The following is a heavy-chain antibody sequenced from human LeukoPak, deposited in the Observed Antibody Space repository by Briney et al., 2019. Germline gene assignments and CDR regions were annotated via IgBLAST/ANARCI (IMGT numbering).Heavy chain of an antibody. CDR3: ARDLRGYSYGYDDY. D-gene: IGHD5-18*01. J-gene: IGHJ4*02. Sequence: PGRSLRLSCGASGFTFGNYAVYWVRQAPGMGLEWVTVISYDGSDKYYADSVKGRFTISRDNSKNTLYLQMNSLRAEDTAVYYCARDLRGYSYGYDDYWGQGTLVTVSS. CDR2: ISYDGSDK. CDR1: GFTFGNYA. V-gene: IGHV3-30-3*01.